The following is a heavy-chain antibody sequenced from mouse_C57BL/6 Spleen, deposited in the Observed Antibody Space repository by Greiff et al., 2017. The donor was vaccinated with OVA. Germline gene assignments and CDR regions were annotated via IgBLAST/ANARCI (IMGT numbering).Heavy chain of an antibody. Sequence: VQLQQSGPELVKPGASVKISCKASGYAFSSSWLNWVKQRPGKGLEWIGRIYPGDGDTNYNGKFKGKATLTADKSSSTAYMQLSSLASEDSAVYFCAPLYDSFAYWGQGTLVTVSA. V-gene: IGHV1-82*01. J-gene: IGHJ3*01. CDR2: IYPGDGDT. CDR3: APLYDSFAY. CDR1: GYAFSSSW. D-gene: IGHD2-3*01.